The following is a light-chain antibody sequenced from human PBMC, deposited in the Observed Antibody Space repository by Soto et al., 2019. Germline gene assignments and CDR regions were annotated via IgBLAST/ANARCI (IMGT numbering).Light chain of an antibody. CDR3: RQYGSSPYT. V-gene: IGKV3-20*01. J-gene: IGKJ2*01. CDR1: QSVSGSY. CDR2: GAS. Sequence: EIVLTQSPGTLSLSPGERATLSCRASQSVSGSYLAWYQQRPGQAPRLLLYGASSRATGIPDRFSGSGSGTDFPLTISRLEPEDFAVYYCRQYGSSPYTFGQGTKLGIK.